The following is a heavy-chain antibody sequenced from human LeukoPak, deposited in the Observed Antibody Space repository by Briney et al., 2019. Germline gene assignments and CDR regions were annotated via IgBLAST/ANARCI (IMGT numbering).Heavy chain of an antibody. V-gene: IGHV3-7*01. CDR1: GFTFSRSW. Sequence: GGSLRLSCAASGFTFSRSWMSWVRQAPGKGLEWVANIKEDGSQRNYVDSVKGRFTISRDNAMNSVFLQMISLRAEDTAVYCCARDRGYNSFDYWGQGTLVTVSS. D-gene: IGHD6-13*01. CDR2: IKEDGSQR. J-gene: IGHJ4*02. CDR3: ARDRGYNSFDY.